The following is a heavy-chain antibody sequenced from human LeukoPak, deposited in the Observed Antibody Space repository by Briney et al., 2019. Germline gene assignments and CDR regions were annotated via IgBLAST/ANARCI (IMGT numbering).Heavy chain of an antibody. Sequence: SETLSLTCTVSGGSISSSPYDWGWIRQPPGKGLEWIGSIYYSGTTYYNPSLKSRVTISVDTSKNQFSLKLSSVTAADTAVYYCASQPYYDILTGYSHFDYWGQGTLVTVSS. CDR2: IYYSGTT. CDR1: GGSISSSPYD. CDR3: ASQPYYDILTGYSHFDY. J-gene: IGHJ4*02. V-gene: IGHV4-39*01. D-gene: IGHD3-9*01.